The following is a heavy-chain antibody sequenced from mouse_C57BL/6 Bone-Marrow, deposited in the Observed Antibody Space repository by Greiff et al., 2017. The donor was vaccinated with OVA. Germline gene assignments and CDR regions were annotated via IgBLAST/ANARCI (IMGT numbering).Heavy chain of an antibody. J-gene: IGHJ2*01. CDR1: GYSFTSYY. CDR2: IYPGSGNT. V-gene: IGHV1-66*01. Sequence: QVQLKQSGPELVKPGASVKISCKASGYSFTSYYIHWVKQRPGQGLEWIGWIYPGSGNTKYNEKFKGKATLTADTSSSTAYMQLSSLTSEDSAVYYCAKGSNYRGYFDYWGQGTTLTVSS. CDR3: AKGSNYRGYFDY. D-gene: IGHD2-5*01.